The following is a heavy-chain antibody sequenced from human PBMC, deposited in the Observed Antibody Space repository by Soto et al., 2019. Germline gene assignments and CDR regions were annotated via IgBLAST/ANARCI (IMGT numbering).Heavy chain of an antibody. J-gene: IGHJ6*02. CDR1: GDSVSSNSAA. D-gene: IGHD3-22*01. Sequence: SQTPSLTCAISGDSVSSNSAACNWIRQSPSRGLEWLGRTYFRSKWYNDYAVSVKSRITINPDTSKNQFSLQLNSVTPEDTAVYYCARDRTYYYDSSGYYLRDYYYYYGMDVWGQGTTVTVSS. V-gene: IGHV6-1*01. CDR2: TYFRSKWYN. CDR3: ARDRTYYYDSSGYYLRDYYYYYGMDV.